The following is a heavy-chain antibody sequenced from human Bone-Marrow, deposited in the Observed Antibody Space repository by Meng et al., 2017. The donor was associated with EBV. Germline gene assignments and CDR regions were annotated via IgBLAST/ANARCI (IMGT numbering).Heavy chain of an antibody. J-gene: IGHJ4*02. CDR2: INAGNGNT. CDR3: ARNIVLTIDSDY. CDR1: GYNFTSYA. D-gene: IGHD5-12*01. Sequence: QGQLVQCGAEVKKPGASVKVSCKASGYNFTSYAMHWVRQAPGQRLEWMGWINAGNGNTKYSQKFQGRVNITRDTSASTVYMDLSSLRSEDTAVYYCARNIVLTIDSDYWGQGTLVTVSS. V-gene: IGHV1-3*01.